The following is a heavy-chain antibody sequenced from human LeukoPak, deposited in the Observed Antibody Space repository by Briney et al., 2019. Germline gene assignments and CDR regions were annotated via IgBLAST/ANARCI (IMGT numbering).Heavy chain of an antibody. D-gene: IGHD1-26*01. CDR2: IYDSGST. V-gene: IGHV4-59*08. CDR3: ARHGTSGIYRRPFDI. Sequence: SETLSLTCTVSGGSMSSYYWSWIRQPPGKGLEWIGYIYDSGSTNYNPSLKSRVTISVDTSNNQFSLKLNSVTAADMAVYYCARHGTSGIYRRPFDIWGQGTMVTVSS. CDR1: GGSMSSYY. J-gene: IGHJ3*02.